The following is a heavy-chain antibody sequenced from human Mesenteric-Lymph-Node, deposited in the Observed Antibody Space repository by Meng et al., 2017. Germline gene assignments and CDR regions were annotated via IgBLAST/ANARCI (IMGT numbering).Heavy chain of an antibody. V-gene: IGHV4-39*01. CDR3: ARRPTGIDY. J-gene: IGHJ4*02. D-gene: IGHD2-8*02. CDR2: IIHGGSP. CDR1: GGCISCGDYY. Sequence: REVCGQGLVMPHPTVSFRCTMRGGCISCGDYYWGWIRQRPGKGLEWIGEIIHGGSPSYNPSLKSRVTISIDKSKNQLSLMLSSVAAADTAVYYCARRPTGIDYWGQGTLVTVSS.